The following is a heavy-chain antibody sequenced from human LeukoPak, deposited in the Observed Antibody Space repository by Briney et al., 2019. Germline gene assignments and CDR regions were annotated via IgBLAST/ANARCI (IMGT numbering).Heavy chain of an antibody. J-gene: IGHJ4*02. Sequence: PGGSLRLSCAASGFTFSSYGMHWVRQAPGKGLEWVAVISYDGSKKYYADSVKGRFTISRDSSKNTLYLQMNSLRAEDTAVYYCARDSLLLNDYGNYGLFDYWGQGTLVTVSS. CDR1: GFTFSSYG. CDR3: ARDSLLLNDYGNYGLFDY. CDR2: ISYDGSKK. V-gene: IGHV3-30*03. D-gene: IGHD4-11*01.